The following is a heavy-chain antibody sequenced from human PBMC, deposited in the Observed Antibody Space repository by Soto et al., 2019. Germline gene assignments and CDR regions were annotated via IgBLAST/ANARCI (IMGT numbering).Heavy chain of an antibody. J-gene: IGHJ4*02. CDR1: GGPFSRVS. V-gene: IGHV3-21*01. CDR2: ISSASSET. D-gene: IGHD2-21*01. Sequence: GGSLRLPCQASGGPFSRVSMNWVRQVPGKGLEWVASISSASSETWYSDSVKGRFIISRDNAQNSLFLQMNTRRPDDSAIYYCARVAYWGPGTQVTV. CDR3: ARVAY.